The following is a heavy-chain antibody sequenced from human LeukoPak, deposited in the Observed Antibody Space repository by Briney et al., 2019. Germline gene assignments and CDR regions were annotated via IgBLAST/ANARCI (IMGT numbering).Heavy chain of an antibody. CDR2: INSDGSST. D-gene: IGHD3-3*01. Sequence: GGSLRLSCAASGFTFSSYWIHWVRQAPGKGLVWVSRINSDGSSTSYADSVKGRFTISRDNAKNTLYLQMNSLRAEDTAVYYCARARESYDFLSGYRDHWGQGTLVTVSS. CDR3: ARARESYDFLSGYRDH. CDR1: GFTFSSYW. J-gene: IGHJ4*02. V-gene: IGHV3-74*01.